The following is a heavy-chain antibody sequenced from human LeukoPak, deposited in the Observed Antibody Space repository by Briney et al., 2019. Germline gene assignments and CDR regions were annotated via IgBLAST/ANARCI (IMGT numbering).Heavy chain of an antibody. CDR3: ARSGGLQKFDY. CDR1: EFTFSNYA. V-gene: IGHV3-30-3*01. Sequence: GGSLRLSCAASEFTFSNYALHWVRQAPGKGLQWVAVISYDGNTIHYADSVKGQFIISRGTSKNTLYLQMNSLRAEDTAVYYCARSGGLQKFDYWGQGTLVTVSS. J-gene: IGHJ4*02. CDR2: ISYDGNTI. D-gene: IGHD4-11*01.